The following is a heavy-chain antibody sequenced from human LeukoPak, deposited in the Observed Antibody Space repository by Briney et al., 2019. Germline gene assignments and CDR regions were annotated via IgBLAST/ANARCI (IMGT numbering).Heavy chain of an antibody. CDR1: GYTFTSYY. CDR3: ARDFTMIVVAGLYYGMDV. CDR2: INPSGGSA. Sequence: ASVKVSCKASGYTFTSYYMHWVRQAPGQGLEWMGIINPSGGSASYAQKFQGRVTMTRDTSTSTVYMELSSLRSEDTAVYYCARDFTMIVVAGLYYGMDVWGQGTTVTVSS. V-gene: IGHV1-46*01. D-gene: IGHD3-22*01. J-gene: IGHJ6*02.